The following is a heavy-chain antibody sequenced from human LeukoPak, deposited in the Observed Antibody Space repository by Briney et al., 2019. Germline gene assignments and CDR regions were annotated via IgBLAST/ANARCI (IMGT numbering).Heavy chain of an antibody. CDR1: GLTFSSYA. J-gene: IGHJ6*03. V-gene: IGHV3-23*01. D-gene: IGHD3-10*01. CDR2: ISGSGDST. Sequence: SGGSLRLSCAASGLTFSSYAMSWVRQAPGKGLEWVSSISGSGDSTYYSDSVKGRFTISRDNFENTLYLQMNSLRAGDTAVYYCAKQDYFGSGSYYCYMDVWGKGTTVTVSS. CDR3: AKQDYFGSGSYYCYMDV.